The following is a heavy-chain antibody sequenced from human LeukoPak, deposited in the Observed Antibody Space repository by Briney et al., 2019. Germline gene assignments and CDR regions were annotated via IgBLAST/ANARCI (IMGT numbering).Heavy chain of an antibody. D-gene: IGHD2-2*01. V-gene: IGHV1-69*04. CDR2: IIPILGIA. CDR3: ARDRSEDIVVVPAAENWFDP. J-gene: IGHJ5*02. CDR1: GGTFSSHA. Sequence: SVKVSCKASGGTFSSHAISWVRQAPGQGLEWMGRIIPILGIANYAQKFQGRVTITADKSTSTAYMELSSLRSEDTAVYYCARDRSEDIVVVPAAENWFDPWGQGTLVTVSS.